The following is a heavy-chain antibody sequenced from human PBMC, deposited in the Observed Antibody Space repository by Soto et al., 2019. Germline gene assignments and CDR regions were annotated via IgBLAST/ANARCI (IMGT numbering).Heavy chain of an antibody. CDR2: IYYSGST. J-gene: IGHJ1*01. D-gene: IGHD6-13*01. V-gene: IGHV4-31*03. Sequence: QVQLQESGPGLVKPSQTLSLTCTVSGGSISSGGYYWSWIRQHPGKGLEWIGYIYYSGSTYYNPSLKSRVTISVDTSKNQFSLKLSSVTAADTAVYYYARRGMAAAGTGYFQHWGQGTLVTVSS. CDR3: ARRGMAAAGTGYFQH. CDR1: GGSISSGGYY.